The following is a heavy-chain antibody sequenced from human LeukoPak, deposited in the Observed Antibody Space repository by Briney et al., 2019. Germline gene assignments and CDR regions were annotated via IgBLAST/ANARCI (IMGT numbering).Heavy chain of an antibody. CDR2: ISAYNGNT. J-gene: IGHJ4*02. D-gene: IGHD1-1*01. V-gene: IGHV1-18*01. CDR3: ARGTTPGDY. Sequence: ASVKVSCKASGYTFTSYGISWVRQAPGQGLEWMGWISAYNGNTNYAQKFQGRVTMTRDTSTSTVYMELSSLRSEDTAVYYCARGTTPGDYWGQGTLVTVSS. CDR1: GYTFTSYG.